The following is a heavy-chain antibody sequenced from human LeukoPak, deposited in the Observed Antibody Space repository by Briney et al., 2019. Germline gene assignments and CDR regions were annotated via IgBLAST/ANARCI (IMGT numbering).Heavy chain of an antibody. Sequence: PGGSLRLSCAASGFTFSSYSMNWVRQAPGKGLEWVSSISSSSSYIYYADSVKGRFTISRDNAKNSLYLQMNSLRAEDTGVYYCASDRDYYDSTGYLFDYWGQGTLVTVSS. J-gene: IGHJ4*02. CDR2: ISSSSSYI. CDR3: ASDRDYYDSTGYLFDY. D-gene: IGHD3-22*01. CDR1: GFTFSSYS. V-gene: IGHV3-21*01.